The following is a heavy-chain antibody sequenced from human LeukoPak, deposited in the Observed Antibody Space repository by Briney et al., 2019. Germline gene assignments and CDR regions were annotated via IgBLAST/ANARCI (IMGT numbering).Heavy chain of an antibody. CDR1: GFTFSSYA. J-gene: IGHJ4*02. CDR3: AKDQYYYDSSGYGY. D-gene: IGHD3-22*01. CDR2: ISGSGGST. V-gene: IGHV3-23*01. Sequence: TGGSLRLSCAASGFTFSSYAMSWVRQAPGKGLGWVSAISGSGGSTYYADSVKGRFTISRDNSKNTLYLQMNSLRAEDTAVYYCAKDQYYYDSSGYGYWGQGTLVTVSS.